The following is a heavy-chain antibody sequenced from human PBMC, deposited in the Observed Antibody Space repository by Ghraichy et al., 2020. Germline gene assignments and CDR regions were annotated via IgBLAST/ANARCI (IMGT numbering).Heavy chain of an antibody. CDR3: AKGGYSGYDCAAS. J-gene: IGHJ5*02. Sequence: GSLRLSCAASGFTFDDYAMHWVRQLPGKGLEWVSLVCRDGGSTYYANSVKGRFTISRDNSNNFLYLQMNSLRTEDTALYYCAKGGYSGYDCAASWGQGTLVTVSS. CDR1: GFTFDDYA. D-gene: IGHD5-12*01. V-gene: IGHV3-43*02. CDR2: VCRDGGST.